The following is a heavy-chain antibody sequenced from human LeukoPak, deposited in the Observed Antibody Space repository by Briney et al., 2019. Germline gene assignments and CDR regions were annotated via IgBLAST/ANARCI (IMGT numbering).Heavy chain of an antibody. J-gene: IGHJ5*02. Sequence: RPSETLSLTCAVYGGSFSGYYWSWIRQPPGKGLEWIGDINHSGSTNYNPSLKSRVTISVDTSKNQFSLKLSSVTAADTAVYYCARGWGGSGSQNWFDPWGQGTLVTVSS. CDR1: GGSFSGYY. CDR2: INHSGST. CDR3: ARGWGGSGSQNWFDP. D-gene: IGHD3-10*01. V-gene: IGHV4-34*01.